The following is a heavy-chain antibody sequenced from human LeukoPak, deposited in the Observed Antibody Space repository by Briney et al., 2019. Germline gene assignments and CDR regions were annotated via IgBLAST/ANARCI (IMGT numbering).Heavy chain of an antibody. CDR3: AKTPKTGSFDY. CDR1: GFPFSSYA. CDR2: ISDIGGNT. D-gene: IGHD7-27*01. J-gene: IGHJ4*02. Sequence: PGGSLRLSCAASGFPFSSYAMNWVRQAPGKGLEWLSTISDIGGNTYYADSVKGRFTISRDNSRNTLYLQMNSLRVEDTAVYFCAKTPKTGSFDYWGQGTLVTVSS. V-gene: IGHV3-23*01.